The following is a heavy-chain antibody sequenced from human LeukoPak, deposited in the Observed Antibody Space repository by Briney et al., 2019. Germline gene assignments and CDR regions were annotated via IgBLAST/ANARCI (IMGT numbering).Heavy chain of an antibody. Sequence: QPGTSLRLSCAVSGLTFSSYCMHWVRHPPGKGLECVAVIRYDGSKESYADSMKERLTISRHDYKKTLYWQTNNVRAEHPSMYYCAREESVYYGEFCGQGTLVTVSS. CDR2: IRYDGSKE. CDR3: AREESVYYGEF. CDR1: GLTFSSYC. J-gene: IGHJ1*01. D-gene: IGHD3-3*01. V-gene: IGHV3-33*01.